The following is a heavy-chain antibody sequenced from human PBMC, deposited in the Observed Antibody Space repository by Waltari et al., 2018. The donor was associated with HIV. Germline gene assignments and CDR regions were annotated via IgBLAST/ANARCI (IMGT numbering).Heavy chain of an antibody. CDR1: GGSFSGYY. Sequence: QVQLQQWGAGLLKPSETLSLTCAVYGGSFSGYYWSWIRQPPGKGLEWIGEINHRGSTDYNPSLKSRVTISVDTSKNQFSLKLSSVTAADTAVYYCARVRCSGGSCSSYYYGMDVWGQGTTVTVSS. V-gene: IGHV4-34*01. CDR2: INHRGST. CDR3: ARVRCSGGSCSSYYYGMDV. D-gene: IGHD2-15*01. J-gene: IGHJ6*02.